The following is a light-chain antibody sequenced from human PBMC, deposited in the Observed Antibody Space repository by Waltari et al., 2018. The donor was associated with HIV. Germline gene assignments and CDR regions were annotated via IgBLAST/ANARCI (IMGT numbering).Light chain of an antibody. J-gene: IGLJ2*01. CDR2: GNS. CDR3: QSYDSSLSGSDVV. V-gene: IGLV1-40*01. Sequence: QSVVTQPPSVSGAPGQRVTISCTGSSSNIGAGYDVHGYQQLPGTAPKLLIYGNSNRPTGVPDRFSGSKAGTSASLAITGLQAEDEADYYCQSYDSSLSGSDVVFGGGTELTVL. CDR1: SSNIGAGYD.